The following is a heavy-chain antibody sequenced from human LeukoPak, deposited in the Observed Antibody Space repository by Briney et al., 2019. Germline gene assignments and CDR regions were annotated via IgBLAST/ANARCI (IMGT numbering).Heavy chain of an antibody. CDR2: IYHSGST. D-gene: IGHD3-22*01. CDR3: ARHNWVAPSGYPYYFDY. Sequence: SETLSLTCTVSGYSISSGYYWGWIRQPPGKGLEWIGGIYHSGSTYYNPPLKSRVTISVDTSKNQFSLKLSSVTAADTVVYYCARHNWVAPSGYPYYFDYWGQGTLVTVSS. CDR1: GYSISSGYY. J-gene: IGHJ4*02. V-gene: IGHV4-38-2*02.